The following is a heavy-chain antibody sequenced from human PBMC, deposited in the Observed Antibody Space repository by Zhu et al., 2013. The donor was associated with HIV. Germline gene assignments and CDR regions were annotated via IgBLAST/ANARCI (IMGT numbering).Heavy chain of an antibody. V-gene: IGHV1-69*01. CDR2: IIPIFGTA. D-gene: IGHD5-12*01. Sequence: QVQLVQSGAEVKKPGSSVKVSCKASGGTFSSYAISWVRQAPGQGLEWMGGIIPIFGTANYAQKFQGRVTITADESTSTAYMELSSLRSEDTAVYYCAEGGLRGYNSGRWRARGDRRYYGMDVWGQGTTVTVSS. CDR1: GGTFSSYA. J-gene: IGHJ6*02. CDR3: AEGGLRGYNSGRWRARGDRRYYGMDV.